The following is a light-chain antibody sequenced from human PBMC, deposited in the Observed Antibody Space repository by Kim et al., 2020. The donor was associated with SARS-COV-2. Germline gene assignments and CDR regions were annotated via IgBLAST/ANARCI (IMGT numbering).Light chain of an antibody. CDR1: QSISTY. V-gene: IGKV1-39*01. CDR3: QQSHSTLLT. J-gene: IGKJ4*01. Sequence: ASVGDRVTITCRASQSISTYLNWYQQKPGKAPKVLIYSASNLETGVPSRFSGGGFGTDFTLTISSLQREDFATYYCQQSHSTLLTFGGGTKVDIK. CDR2: SAS.